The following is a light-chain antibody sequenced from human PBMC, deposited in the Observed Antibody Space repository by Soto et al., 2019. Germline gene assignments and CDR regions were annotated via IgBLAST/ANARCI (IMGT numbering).Light chain of an antibody. Sequence: DIPMTQSPSTLSAPVGDRVTITCRASQSISSWLAWYQQKPGKAPKLLIYDASSLESGVPSRFSGSGSGTEFTLTISSLQPDDFATYYCQQYNSYPWTFGQGTKVEIK. J-gene: IGKJ1*01. CDR2: DAS. CDR3: QQYNSYPWT. CDR1: QSISSW. V-gene: IGKV1-5*01.